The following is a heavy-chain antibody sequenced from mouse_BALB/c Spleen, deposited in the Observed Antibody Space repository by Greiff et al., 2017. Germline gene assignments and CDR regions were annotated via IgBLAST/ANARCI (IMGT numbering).Heavy chain of an antibody. J-gene: IGHJ2*01. Sequence: DVKLVESGGGLVQPGGSLKLSCAASGFTFSSYGMSWVRQTPDKRLELVATINSNGGSTYYPDSVKGRFTISRDNAKNTLYLQMSSLKSEDTAMYYCARGDYGTPYYFDYWGQGTTLTVSS. CDR2: INSNGGST. V-gene: IGHV5-6-3*01. CDR3: ARGDYGTPYYFDY. D-gene: IGHD1-1*01. CDR1: GFTFSSYG.